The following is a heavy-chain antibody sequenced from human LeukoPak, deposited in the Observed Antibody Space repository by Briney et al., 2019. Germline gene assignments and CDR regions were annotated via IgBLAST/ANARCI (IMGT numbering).Heavy chain of an antibody. CDR3: ARSSAGYYYYYGMDV. Sequence: PGGSLRLSCAASGFTFSNAWMSWVRQAPGKGLEWVSVIYSGDSTYYADSVKGRFTISRDNSKNTLYLQMNSLRAEDTAVYYCARSSAGYYYYYGMDVWGQGTTVTVSS. V-gene: IGHV3-66*02. D-gene: IGHD6-13*01. CDR1: GFTFSNAW. CDR2: IYSGDST. J-gene: IGHJ6*02.